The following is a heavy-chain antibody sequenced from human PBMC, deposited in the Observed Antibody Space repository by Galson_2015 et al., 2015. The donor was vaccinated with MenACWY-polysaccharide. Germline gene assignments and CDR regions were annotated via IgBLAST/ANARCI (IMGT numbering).Heavy chain of an antibody. CDR3: ARDYDQIFDD. CDR2: TYYRSKWSN. D-gene: IGHD5-12*01. Sequence: CAIFGDSVSTQSAAWNWIRQSPSRGLEWLGRTYYRSKWSNDYAESVKSRITINPDTSKNQFSLHLSSVTPEDTAVYYCARDYDQIFDDWGQGTPVTVSS. V-gene: IGHV6-1*01. CDR1: GDSVSTQSAA. J-gene: IGHJ4*02.